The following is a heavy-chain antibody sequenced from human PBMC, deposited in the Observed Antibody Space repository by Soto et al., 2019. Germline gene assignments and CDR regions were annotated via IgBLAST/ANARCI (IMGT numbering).Heavy chain of an antibody. J-gene: IGHJ6*02. CDR2: ISAYNGNT. V-gene: IGHV1-18*01. D-gene: IGHD2-2*01. CDR1: GSTFTSYG. Sequence: ASVKVSCTTSGSTFTSYGISWVRQAPGQGLEWMGWISAYNGNTNYAQKLQGRVTMTTDTSTSTAYMELRSLRSDDTAVYYCARVRDDCSSTSRYWDYYYGMDGWGQGTTVTVS. CDR3: ARVRDDCSSTSRYWDYYYGMDG.